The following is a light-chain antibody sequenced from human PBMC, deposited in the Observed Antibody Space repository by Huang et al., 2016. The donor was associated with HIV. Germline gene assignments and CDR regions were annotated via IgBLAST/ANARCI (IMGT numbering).Light chain of an antibody. Sequence: EVVLTQSPGTLSLSPGERATLSCRASQSVSNTYLAWYQQIPGQAPRLLIYGASRRATGIPDRFSGSGYGTDFTLTISRLEPEDFAIYYCQQYASPPLTVGGGTKVEIK. V-gene: IGKV3-20*01. CDR2: GAS. CDR3: QQYASPPLT. J-gene: IGKJ4*01. CDR1: QSVSNTY.